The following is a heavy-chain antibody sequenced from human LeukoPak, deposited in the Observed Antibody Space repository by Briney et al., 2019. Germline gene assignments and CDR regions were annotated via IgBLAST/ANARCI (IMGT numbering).Heavy chain of an antibody. CDR2: INWNGDST. CDR3: ARDYCGGDCYPFDY. J-gene: IGHJ4*02. V-gene: IGHV3-20*04. D-gene: IGHD2-21*02. CDR1: GFTFDDYG. Sequence: GGSLRLSCAVSGFTFDDYGVSWVRQAPGKGLEWVSGINWNGDSTGYADSVKGRFTISRDNAKKSVYLKMNSPRDEDTALYYCARDYCGGDCYPFDYWGPGTLVTVSS.